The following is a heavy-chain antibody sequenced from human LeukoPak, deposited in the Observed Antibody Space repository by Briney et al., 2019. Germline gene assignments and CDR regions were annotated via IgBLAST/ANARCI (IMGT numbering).Heavy chain of an antibody. CDR1: GFTFSSYA. D-gene: IGHD4-17*01. J-gene: IGHJ4*02. Sequence: GGSLRLSCAASGFTFSSYAMHWVRQAPGRGLEWVAVISYDGSNKYYADSVKGRFTISRDNSKNTLYLQMNSLRAEDTAVYYCVRSGRGTTTTPGYWGQGTLVTVSS. CDR3: VRSGRGTTTTPGY. V-gene: IGHV3-30-3*01. CDR2: ISYDGSNK.